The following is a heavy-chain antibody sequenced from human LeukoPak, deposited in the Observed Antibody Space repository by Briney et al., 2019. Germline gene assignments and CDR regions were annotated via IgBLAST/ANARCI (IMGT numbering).Heavy chain of an antibody. CDR2: IIPIFGTA. V-gene: IGHV1-69*05. CDR1: GGTFSSYA. Sequence: ASVKVSCKASGGTFSSYAISWVRQAPGQGLEWMGRIIPIFGTANYAQKFQGRVTITTDESTSTAYMDLSSLRSEHTAVYYCASGSYYYDSSGYRVFDYWGQGTLVTVSS. CDR3: ASGSYYYDSSGYRVFDY. J-gene: IGHJ4*02. D-gene: IGHD3-22*01.